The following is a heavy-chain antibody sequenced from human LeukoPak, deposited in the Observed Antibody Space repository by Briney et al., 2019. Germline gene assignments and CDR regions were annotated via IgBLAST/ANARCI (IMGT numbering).Heavy chain of an antibody. V-gene: IGHV3-21*01. J-gene: IGHJ4*02. CDR1: GYTFSSYS. Sequence: GGSLRLSCVASGYTFSSYSINWVRQAPGEGLKWVSSISVRSSYIYYADSVRGRFRISRDDARNSLFLEMNSLRAEDTAVYYCVRLRRNSDTSGFYYYYDFWGQGTLVTVSS. CDR3: VRLRRNSDTSGFYYYYDF. D-gene: IGHD3-22*01. CDR2: ISVRSSYI.